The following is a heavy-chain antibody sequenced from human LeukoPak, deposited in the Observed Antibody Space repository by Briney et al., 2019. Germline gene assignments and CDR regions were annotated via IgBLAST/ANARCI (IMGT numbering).Heavy chain of an antibody. V-gene: IGHV3-74*01. CDR2: ISGDGSST. D-gene: IGHD3-10*01. CDR1: GFTFSDYW. CDR3: ARASGWFGELWLSRGYYFDY. Sequence: GGSLRLSCAASGFTFSDYWMYWIRQTPGKGLVWVSRISGDGSSTNYEDSVKGRFTISRDNAKNSLYLQMNSLRAEDTAVYYCARASGWFGELWLSRGYYFDYWGQGTLVTVSS. J-gene: IGHJ4*02.